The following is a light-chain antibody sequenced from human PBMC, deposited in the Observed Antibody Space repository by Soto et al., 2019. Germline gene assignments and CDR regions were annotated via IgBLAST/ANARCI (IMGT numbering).Light chain of an antibody. CDR1: QTISSW. Sequence: DIQMTQSTSTLSGSVGDRVTITCLASQTISSWLAWYPQKPGKAPKLLIFGATALQSGVPSRFSGSGSGTDFTLTISSLQPEDFAIYHCQQSYIIPLTFGGGTKVDI. CDR3: QQSYIIPLT. J-gene: IGKJ4*01. CDR2: GAT. V-gene: IGKV1-39*01.